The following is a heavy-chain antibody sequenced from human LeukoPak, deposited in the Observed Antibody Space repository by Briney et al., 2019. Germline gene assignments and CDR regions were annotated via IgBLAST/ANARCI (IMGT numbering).Heavy chain of an antibody. CDR3: AREEESYYYGSGSYCY. Sequence: PSETLSLTCAVSSGSISSSNWWSWVRQPPGKGLEWIGEIYHSGSTNYNPSLKSRVTISVDKSKNQFSLKLSSVTAADTAVYYCAREEESYYYGSGSYCYWGQGTLVTVSS. J-gene: IGHJ4*02. D-gene: IGHD3-10*01. V-gene: IGHV4-4*02. CDR2: IYHSGST. CDR1: SGSISSSNW.